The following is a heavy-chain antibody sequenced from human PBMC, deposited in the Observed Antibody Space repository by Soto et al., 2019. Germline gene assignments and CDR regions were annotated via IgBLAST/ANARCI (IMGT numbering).Heavy chain of an antibody. J-gene: IGHJ4*02. V-gene: IGHV3-30*18. CDR1: GFTFSSYG. D-gene: IGHD1-26*01. CDR3: AKDLESGWARGADFDY. Sequence: QVQLVESGGGVVQPGRSLRLSCAASGFTFSSYGMHWVRQAPGKGLEWVAVISYDGSNKYYADSVKGRFTISRDNSKNTLYLQMNSLRAEDTAVYYCAKDLESGWARGADFDYWGQGTLVTVSS. CDR2: ISYDGSNK.